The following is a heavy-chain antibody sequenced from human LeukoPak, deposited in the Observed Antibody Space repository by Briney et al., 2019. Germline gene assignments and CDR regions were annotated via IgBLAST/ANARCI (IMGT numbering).Heavy chain of an antibody. Sequence: PSETLSLTCTVSGGSISSYYWSRIRQPPGKGLEWIGYIYYSGSTNYNPSLKSRVTISVDTSKNQFSLKLSSVTAADTAVYYCARDRYYYDSSGYYWYFDLWGRGTLVTVSS. V-gene: IGHV4-59*01. J-gene: IGHJ2*01. CDR1: GGSISSYY. CDR2: IYYSGST. D-gene: IGHD3-22*01. CDR3: ARDRYYYDSSGYYWYFDL.